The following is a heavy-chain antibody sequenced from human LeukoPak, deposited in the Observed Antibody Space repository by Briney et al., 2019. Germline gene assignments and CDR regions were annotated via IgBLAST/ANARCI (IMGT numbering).Heavy chain of an antibody. Sequence: GGSLRLSCAASGFTFSSYGMHWVRQAPGKGLEWVAVISYDGSNKYYADSVKGRFTISRDNSKNTLYLQMNSLRAEDTAVYYCAKGSTGFDYWGQGTLVTVSS. CDR1: GFTFSSYG. D-gene: IGHD3-10*01. CDR2: ISYDGSNK. V-gene: IGHV3-30*18. CDR3: AKGSTGFDY. J-gene: IGHJ4*02.